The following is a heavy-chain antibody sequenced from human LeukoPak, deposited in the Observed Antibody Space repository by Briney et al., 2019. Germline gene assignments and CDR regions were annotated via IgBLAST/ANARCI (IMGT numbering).Heavy chain of an antibody. CDR2: INPNSGGT. D-gene: IGHD6-13*01. CDR1: GYTFTGYY. V-gene: IGHV1-2*02. J-gene: IGHJ4*02. CDR3: ARGFSSWYLSPYYLEY. Sequence: GASVKVSCKASGYTFTGYYMHWVRQVPGQALEWMGWINPNSGGTNYAQKFQGRVTMTRYTSITTAYMELSRLRSDDTAVYYCARGFSSWYLSPYYLEYCGQGTPVTVSS.